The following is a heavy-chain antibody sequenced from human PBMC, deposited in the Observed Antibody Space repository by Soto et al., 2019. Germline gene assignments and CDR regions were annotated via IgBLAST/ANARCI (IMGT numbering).Heavy chain of an antibody. CDR1: GFTFSTYA. CDR2: ITGGTTGT. CDR3: AKGPRGHCSGATCYPFDY. D-gene: IGHD2-15*01. Sequence: HPGGSLRLSCAASGFTFSTYAMNWVRQAPGKRLEWVSSITGGTTGTYYADSVKGRFTISRDNSKNTLYLQMSSLRAEDTAIYYCAKGPRGHCSGATCYPFDYWGQGTLVTVSS. V-gene: IGHV3-23*01. J-gene: IGHJ4*02.